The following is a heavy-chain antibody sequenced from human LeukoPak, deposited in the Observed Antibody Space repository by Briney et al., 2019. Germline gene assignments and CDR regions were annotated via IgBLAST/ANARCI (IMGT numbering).Heavy chain of an antibody. CDR2: ISGSGGST. CDR3: AKAPWLMVRGIRDYFDY. V-gene: IGHV3-23*01. Sequence: GRSLRLSCAASGFTFSSYAMSWVRQAPGKGLEWVSAISGSGGSTYYADSVKGRFTISRDNSKNTLYLQMNSLRAEDTAVYYCAKAPWLMVRGIRDYFDYWGQGTLVTVSS. D-gene: IGHD3-10*01. CDR1: GFTFSSYA. J-gene: IGHJ4*02.